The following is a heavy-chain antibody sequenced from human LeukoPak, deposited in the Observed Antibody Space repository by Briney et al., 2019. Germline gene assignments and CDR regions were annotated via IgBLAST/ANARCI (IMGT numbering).Heavy chain of an antibody. CDR1: GFTFSSYS. CDR2: ISSSSSYI. D-gene: IGHD3-3*01. Sequence: GGSLRLSCAASGFTFSSYSMNWVRQAPGKGLEWVSSISSSSSYIYYADSVKGRFTNSRNNAKNSLYLQMNSLRAEDTAVYYCARDKRFLGCLLFRPDAFDIWGQGTMVTVSS. CDR3: ARDKRFLGCLLFRPDAFDI. V-gene: IGHV3-21*01. J-gene: IGHJ3*02.